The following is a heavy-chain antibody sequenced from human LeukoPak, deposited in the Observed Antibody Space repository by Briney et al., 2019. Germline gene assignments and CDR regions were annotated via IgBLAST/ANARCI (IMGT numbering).Heavy chain of an antibody. CDR1: GFTFSNYA. CDR3: AKSTPVTTPYYFDY. D-gene: IGHD4-17*01. CDR2: IGSGSATT. V-gene: IGHV3-23*01. Sequence: PGGSLRLSCAASGFTFSNYAMSWVRQAPGKGLEWVSAIGSGSATTYYADSVKGRFAVSRDNSRDTLYLQLNSLRVEDTAVYYCAKSTPVTTPYYFDYWGQGTLVPVSS. J-gene: IGHJ4*02.